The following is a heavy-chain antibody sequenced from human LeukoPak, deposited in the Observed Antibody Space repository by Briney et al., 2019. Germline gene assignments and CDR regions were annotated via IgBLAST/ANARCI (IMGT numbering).Heavy chain of an antibody. CDR2: IKQDGSEK. CDR3: ARDSSSWRRGGDY. V-gene: IGHV3-7*01. J-gene: IGHJ4*02. D-gene: IGHD6-13*01. CDR1: GFTFSTYW. Sequence: GGSLRLSCAASGFTFSTYWMYWVRQAPGKGLEWVANIKQDGSEKYYVDSVKGRFTISRDNAKNSLYLQMNSLRAEDTAVYYCARDSSSWRRGGDYWGQGTLVTVSS.